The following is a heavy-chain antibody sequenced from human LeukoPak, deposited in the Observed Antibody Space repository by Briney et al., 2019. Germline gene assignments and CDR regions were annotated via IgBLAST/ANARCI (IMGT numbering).Heavy chain of an antibody. V-gene: IGHV3-7*01. CDR3: ARPVNRLFLF. Sequence: AGGSLRLSCVGSGFSLSGDWMTWVRQAPGTELERVANIKEDGGETYYVDSVKGRFTISRDNAKNSLYLQMNNLRAEDTAVYFCARPVNRLFLFWGLGTLVTVSS. J-gene: IGHJ4*02. D-gene: IGHD2-21*01. CDR2: IKEDGGET. CDR1: GFSLSGDW.